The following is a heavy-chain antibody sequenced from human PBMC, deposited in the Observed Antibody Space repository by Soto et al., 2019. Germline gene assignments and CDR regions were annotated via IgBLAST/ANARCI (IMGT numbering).Heavy chain of an antibody. CDR3: ARGNNYGHLTY. V-gene: IGHV3-33*01. D-gene: IGHD5-18*01. Sequence: QVQLVESGGGVVQPGRSLRLSCVASGFTFSNYVIHWVRQAPGKGLEWVAVIWYDGSNKNYADYVKGRFTISRDNSKNTLYLQMNSRRAEDTAVYYCARGNNYGHLTYWGQGTLVTVSS. CDR1: GFTFSNYV. CDR2: IWYDGSNK. J-gene: IGHJ4*02.